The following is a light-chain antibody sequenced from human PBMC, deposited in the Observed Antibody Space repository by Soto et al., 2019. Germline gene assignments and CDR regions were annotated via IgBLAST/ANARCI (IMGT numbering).Light chain of an antibody. V-gene: IGKV1-5*01. CDR2: DAS. Sequence: DIQMTQSPSTQSVSVGDRVTITCRASQTIDKKLAWYQQKPGKAPKLLIFDASTLEGGVPSRFSGSGSGTEFSLTINSLQPEDLATYYCQQYDLYWTFGQGTKVQI. CDR1: QTIDKK. J-gene: IGKJ1*01. CDR3: QQYDLYWT.